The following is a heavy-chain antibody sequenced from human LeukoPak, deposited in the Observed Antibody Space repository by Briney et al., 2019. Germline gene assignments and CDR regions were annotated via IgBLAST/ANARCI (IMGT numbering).Heavy chain of an antibody. CDR1: GGSFSGYY. CDR2: INHSGST. D-gene: IGHD6-19*01. J-gene: IGHJ4*02. V-gene: IGHV4-34*01. CDR3: AREGYSSTPDY. Sequence: SETLSLTCAVYGGSFSGYYWSWIRQPPGKGLEWIGEINHSGSTNYNPSLKSRVTISVDTSKNQFSLKLSSVTAADTAVYYCAREGYSSTPDYWGQGTLVTVSS.